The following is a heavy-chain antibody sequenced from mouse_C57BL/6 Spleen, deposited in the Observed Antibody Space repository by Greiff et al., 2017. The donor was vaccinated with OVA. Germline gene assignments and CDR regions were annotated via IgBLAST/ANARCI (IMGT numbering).Heavy chain of an antibody. Sequence: QVQLQQPGAELVMPGASVKLSCKASGYTFTSYWMHWVKQRPGQGLEWIGEIDPSASYTNYNQKFKGKSTLTVDKSSSTAYMQLSSLTSEDSAVEYSARGGSDDAGAWFAYWGQGTLVTVSA. D-gene: IGHD2-12*01. J-gene: IGHJ3*01. V-gene: IGHV1-69*01. CDR1: GYTFTSYW. CDR3: ARGGSDDAGAWFAY. CDR2: IDPSASYT.